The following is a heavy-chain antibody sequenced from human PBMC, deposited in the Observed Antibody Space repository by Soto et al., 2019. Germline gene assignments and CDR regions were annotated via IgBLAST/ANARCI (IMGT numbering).Heavy chain of an antibody. D-gene: IGHD6-6*01. CDR1: GFTFSSYS. V-gene: IGHV3-48*02. Sequence: GGSLRLSCAASGFTFSSYSMNWVRQAPGKGLEWVSYTSSGSATIYYADSVKGRFTISRENAKNSLYLQMNSLRDEDTAVYYCARDSASYSSSSGSYWYFDLWGRGTLVTVSS. CDR3: ARDSASYSSSSGSYWYFDL. CDR2: TSSGSATI. J-gene: IGHJ2*01.